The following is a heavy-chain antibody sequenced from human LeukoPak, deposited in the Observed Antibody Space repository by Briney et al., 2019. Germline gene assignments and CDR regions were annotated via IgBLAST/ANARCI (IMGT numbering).Heavy chain of an antibody. CDR2: IYYSGST. D-gene: IGHD3-22*01. Sequence: SETLSLTCTVSGGSISSSSYYWGWIRQPPGKGLEWIGSIYYSGSTYYNPSLKSRVTISVDTSKNQFSLKLSSVTAADTAVYYCATDPAYYYDSSGYWNYWGQGTLVTVSS. CDR3: ATDPAYYYDSSGYWNY. V-gene: IGHV4-39*07. CDR1: GGSISSSSYY. J-gene: IGHJ4*02.